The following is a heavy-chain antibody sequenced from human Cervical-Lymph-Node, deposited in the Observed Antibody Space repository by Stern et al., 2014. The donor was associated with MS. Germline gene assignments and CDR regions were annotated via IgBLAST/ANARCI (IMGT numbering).Heavy chain of an antibody. CDR3: ARGLLGSENAFDI. D-gene: IGHD2-15*01. CDR1: GYTFTSYG. CDR2: ISAYNVTT. Sequence: QVKLVQSGAEVKKPGASVKVSCKASGYTFTSYGISWVRQAPGQGLEWVGCISAYNVTTNYAQKQQGRATMTSYTSTSPAYMELRSLRSDDTAVYYCARGLLGSENAFDIWGQGTMVTVSS. V-gene: IGHV1-18*01. J-gene: IGHJ3*02.